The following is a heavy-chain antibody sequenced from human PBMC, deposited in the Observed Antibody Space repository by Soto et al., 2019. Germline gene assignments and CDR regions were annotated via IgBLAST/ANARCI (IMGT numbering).Heavy chain of an antibody. CDR2: IYYSGST. V-gene: IGHV4-59*01. CDR3: ARIHSSSWYTPFDP. Sequence: SETLSLTCTVSGGSISSYYWSWIRQPPGKGLEWIGYIYYSGSTNYNPSLKSRVTISVDTSKNQFSLKLSSVTAADTAVYYCARIHSSSWYTPFDPWGQGTLVTVSS. J-gene: IGHJ5*02. D-gene: IGHD6-13*01. CDR1: GGSISSYY.